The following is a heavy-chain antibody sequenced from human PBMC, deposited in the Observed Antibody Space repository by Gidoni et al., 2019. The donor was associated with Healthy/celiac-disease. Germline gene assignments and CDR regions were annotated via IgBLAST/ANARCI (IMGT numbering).Heavy chain of an antibody. Sequence: QVQLVQSGAEVKKPGASVKVSCKASGYNFTSYDINWVRQATGQGIEWMEWMNTNSGNNVYAQNLQGRVIMTRNTSIITAYMELSSLRSEDTAVYYCARCYYDSSGYYYYYGMDVWGQGTTVTVSS. CDR2: MNTNSGNN. CDR3: ARCYYDSSGYYYYYGMDV. D-gene: IGHD3-22*01. CDR1: GYNFTSYD. J-gene: IGHJ6*02. V-gene: IGHV1-8*01.